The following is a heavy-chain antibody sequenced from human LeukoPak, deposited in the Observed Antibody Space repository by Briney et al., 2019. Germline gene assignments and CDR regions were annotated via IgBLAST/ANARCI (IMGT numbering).Heavy chain of an antibody. V-gene: IGHV1-18*01. CDR3: ARGRYDILTQRLYYYYYGMDV. CDR1: GYTFTSYG. D-gene: IGHD3-9*01. CDR2: ISAYNGNT. J-gene: IGHJ6*02. Sequence: ASVKVSCKASGYTFTSYGISWVRQAPGQGLEWMGWISAYNGNTNYAQKLQGRVTMTTDTSTSTAYMELRSLRSDDTAVYYCARGRYDILTQRLYYYYYGMDVWDQGTTVTVSS.